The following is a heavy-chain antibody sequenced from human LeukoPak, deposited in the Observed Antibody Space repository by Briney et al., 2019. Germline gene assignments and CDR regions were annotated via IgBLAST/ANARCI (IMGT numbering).Heavy chain of an antibody. CDR3: ARDKSAGADTGSSFYY. J-gene: IGHJ4*02. Sequence: GGSLRLSCVVSGFNSEDHAMHWVRQAPGKGLEWVASIKQDGSEKYYVDSVKGRFTFSRDNAKNSLYLQMDSLRAEDTAVYYCARDKSAGADTGSSFYYWGQGALVTVSS. V-gene: IGHV3-7*03. CDR2: IKQDGSEK. D-gene: IGHD3-10*01. CDR1: GFNSEDHA.